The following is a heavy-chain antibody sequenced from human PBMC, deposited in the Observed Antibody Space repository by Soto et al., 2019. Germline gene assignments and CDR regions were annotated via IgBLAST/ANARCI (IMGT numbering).Heavy chain of an antibody. Sequence: ASVPVSCLASGGTFSSFHIAWVRQAPGQGLEWVGGVMPIFVTTKYAQYFLVRVTIYEDESPGTAYMDLSSLRFEDTALYYCAMIEYSSGSDYWGQGTLVTVSS. CDR2: VMPIFVTT. CDR3: AMIEYSSGSDY. CDR1: GGTFSSFH. V-gene: IGHV1-69*13. D-gene: IGHD6-19*01. J-gene: IGHJ4*02.